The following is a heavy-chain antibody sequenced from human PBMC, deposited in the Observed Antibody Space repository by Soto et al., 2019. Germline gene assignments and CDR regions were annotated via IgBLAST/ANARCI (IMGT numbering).Heavy chain of an antibody. Sequence: EVQLLESGGGLVQPGGSLRLSCAASGFTFSSYAMTWVRQAPGKGLEWVSGICGSGGNTYYADSVQGRFTISRDNSKNTLYLQMSGLRAEDTAVYYCAKEEGRYGWGEGDFDYWGQGTLVTVSS. CDR3: AKEEGRYGWGEGDFDY. D-gene: IGHD3-16*01. CDR1: GFTFSSYA. V-gene: IGHV3-23*01. J-gene: IGHJ4*02. CDR2: ICGSGGNT.